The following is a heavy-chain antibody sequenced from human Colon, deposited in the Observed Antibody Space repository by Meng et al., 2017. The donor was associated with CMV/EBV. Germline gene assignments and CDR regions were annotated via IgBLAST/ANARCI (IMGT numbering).Heavy chain of an antibody. V-gene: IGHV3-48*03. CDR1: GFTFSSYE. Sequence: GGSLRLSCAASGFTFSSYEVNWVRQAPGKGLEWVSYMSIGGYPVYYADSVRGRFTISRDNAKASLFLQMNSLRVEDTAIYYWVVHSNTVWPNTMFWGQGTLVTVSS. CDR3: VVHSNTVWPNTMF. D-gene: IGHD3-10*02. J-gene: IGHJ4*02. CDR2: MSIGGYPV.